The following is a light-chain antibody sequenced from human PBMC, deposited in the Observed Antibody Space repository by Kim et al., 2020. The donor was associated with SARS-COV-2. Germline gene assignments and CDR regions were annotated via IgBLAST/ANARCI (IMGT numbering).Light chain of an antibody. Sequence: VSPGERATLSCRASQNVNTNLAWYQQKPGQPPRLLIYGASTRATGIPARFSGSGSGTEFTLTISSLESEDFAVYYCQQFNNWPPYTFGQGTKLEI. V-gene: IGKV3-15*01. CDR3: QQFNNWPPYT. CDR2: GAS. J-gene: IGKJ2*01. CDR1: QNVNTN.